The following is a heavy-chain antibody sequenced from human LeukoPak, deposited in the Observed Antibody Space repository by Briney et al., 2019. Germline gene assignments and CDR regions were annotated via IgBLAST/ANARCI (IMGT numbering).Heavy chain of an antibody. D-gene: IGHD3-10*01. V-gene: IGHV3-30*02. J-gene: IGHJ4*02. CDR2: LRYDGSNK. CDR3: ASPSITMVRGVIYDGHYFDY. Sequence: GGSLRLSCAASGFTFSSYGMHWVRQAPGKGLEWVAFLRYDGSNKYYADSVKGRFTISRDNSKNTLYLQMNSLRAEDTAVYYCASPSITMVRGVIYDGHYFDYWGQGTLVTVSS. CDR1: GFTFSSYG.